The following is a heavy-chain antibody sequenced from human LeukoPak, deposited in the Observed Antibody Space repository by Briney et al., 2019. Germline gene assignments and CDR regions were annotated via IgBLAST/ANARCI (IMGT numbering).Heavy chain of an antibody. CDR1: GFTFSSYS. CDR3: ARAGFGVADFDY. CDR2: ISSSSSYI. J-gene: IGHJ4*02. V-gene: IGHV3-21*01. D-gene: IGHD3-3*01. Sequence: GGSLRLSCAASGFTFSSYSMNWVRQAPGKGLEWVSSISSSSSYIYYADSVKGRFTISRDNAKNSLYLQMNSLRAEDTAVYYCARAGFGVADFDYWGQGTLVTVSS.